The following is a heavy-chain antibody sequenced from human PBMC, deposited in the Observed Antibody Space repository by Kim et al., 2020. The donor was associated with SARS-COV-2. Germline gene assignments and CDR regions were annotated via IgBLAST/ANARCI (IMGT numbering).Heavy chain of an antibody. Sequence: ASVKVSCKVSGYTLTELSMHWVRQAPGKGLEWMGGFDPDDGETIYAQKFQGRVTMTEDTSTDTAYMELSSLRSEDTAVYYCPTLVKRWVTTYYYYYGMDVWGQGTSVTVSS. CDR2: FDPDDGET. D-gene: IGHD4-17*01. CDR1: GYTLTELS. V-gene: IGHV1-24*01. J-gene: IGHJ6*02. CDR3: PTLVKRWVTTYYYYYGMDV.